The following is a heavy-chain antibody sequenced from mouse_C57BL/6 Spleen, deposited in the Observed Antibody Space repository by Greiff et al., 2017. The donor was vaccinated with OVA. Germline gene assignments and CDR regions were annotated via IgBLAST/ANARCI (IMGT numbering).Heavy chain of an antibody. CDR3: ARSYYDLYYAMDY. D-gene: IGHD2-10*01. J-gene: IGHJ4*01. Sequence: QVQLQQSGAELVKPGASVKISCKASGYAFSSYWMNWVKQRPGKGLEWIGQIYPGDGDTNYNGKFKGKATLTADKSSSTAYMQLSSLTSEDSAVYFCARSYYDLYYAMDYWGQGTSVTVSS. V-gene: IGHV1-80*01. CDR2: IYPGDGDT. CDR1: GYAFSSYW.